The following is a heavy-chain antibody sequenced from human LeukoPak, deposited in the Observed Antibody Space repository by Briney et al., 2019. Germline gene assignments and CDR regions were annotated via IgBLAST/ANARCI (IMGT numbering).Heavy chain of an antibody. CDR2: IKEDGSRN. CDR1: GCTFSSYW. CDR3: ARQLSGWYDADPH. D-gene: IGHD6-19*01. V-gene: IGHV3-7*05. Sequence: GGSLRLSCAASGCTFSSYWMSWVRQAPGKGREWVANIKEDGSRNHFVDSVKGRFTISRDNAKNSLYLQMNSLRAEDTAVYYCARQLSGWYDADPHWGQGTLVTVSS. J-gene: IGHJ4*02.